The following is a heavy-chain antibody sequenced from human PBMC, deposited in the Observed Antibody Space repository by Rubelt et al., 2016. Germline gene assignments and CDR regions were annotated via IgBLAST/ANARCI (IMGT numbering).Heavy chain of an antibody. CDR2: INPNSGGT. CDR3: ARSGDTAMVTLSYYYYGMDV. J-gene: IGHJ6*02. Sequence: KASGYTFTSYGISWVRQAPGQGLEWMGWINPNSGGTNYAQKFQGWVTMTRDTSISTAYMELSRLRSDDTAVYYCARSGDTAMVTLSYYYYGMDVWGQGTTGTVS. D-gene: IGHD5-18*01. V-gene: IGHV1-2*04. CDR1: GYTFTSYG.